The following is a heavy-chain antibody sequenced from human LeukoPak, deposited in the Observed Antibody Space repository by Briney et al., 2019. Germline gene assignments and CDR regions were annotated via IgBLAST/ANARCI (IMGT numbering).Heavy chain of an antibody. CDR2: ISAYNGNT. V-gene: IGHV1-18*01. Sequence: GASVNVSCKASGYAFTSYGISWVRQAPGQGLEWMGWISAYNGNTNYAQKLQGRVTMTTDTSTSTAYMELRSLRSDDTAVYYCARDTRAPNYYGSGSPEYFQHWGQGTLVTVSS. CDR3: ARDTRAPNYYGSGSPEYFQH. J-gene: IGHJ1*01. CDR1: GYAFTSYG. D-gene: IGHD3-10*01.